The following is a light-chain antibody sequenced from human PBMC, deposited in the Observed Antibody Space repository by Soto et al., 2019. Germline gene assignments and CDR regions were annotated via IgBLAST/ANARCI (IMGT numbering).Light chain of an antibody. V-gene: IGKV3-20*01. J-gene: IGKJ1*01. CDR1: ESVSSSS. CDR3: QQYGGSPLT. Sequence: EIVLTQSPGTLSLSPGESATLSCRASESVSSSSLAWYQQKLGQAPRLLIYGASTMATGIPDRFSGSGSGTDFSLTITRLEPEDSAVYYCQQYGGSPLTVGQGTKVEIK. CDR2: GAS.